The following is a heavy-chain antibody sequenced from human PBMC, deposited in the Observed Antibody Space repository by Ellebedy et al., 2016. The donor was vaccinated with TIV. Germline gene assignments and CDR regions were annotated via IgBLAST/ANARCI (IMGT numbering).Heavy chain of an antibody. CDR3: AKDISGGRITGTTLADYYGMDV. CDR1: GFTFDDYG. D-gene: IGHD1-7*01. CDR2: ISWNSGKI. J-gene: IGHJ6*02. V-gene: IGHV3-9*01. Sequence: PGGSLRLSCAASGFTFDDYGMHWVRQAPGKGLEWVSGISWNSGKIGYADSVKGRFTISRDNAKNSLYLQMNSLRVEDTALDYCAKDISGGRITGTTLADYYGMDVWGQGTTVTVSS.